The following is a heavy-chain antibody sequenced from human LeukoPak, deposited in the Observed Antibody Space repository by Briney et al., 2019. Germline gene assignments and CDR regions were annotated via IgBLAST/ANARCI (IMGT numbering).Heavy chain of an antibody. CDR1: GFTFSNYW. J-gene: IGHJ4*02. Sequence: PGGSLRLSCAASGFTFSNYWMSWVRQAPGKGLEWVANIKQDGSEKYYVDSVKGRFTISRDNAKNSLYLQMNSLRAEDTAVYYCARLGISGWYFNYWGQGTLVTVSS. CDR3: ARLGISGWYFNY. CDR2: IKQDGSEK. D-gene: IGHD6-19*01. V-gene: IGHV3-7*01.